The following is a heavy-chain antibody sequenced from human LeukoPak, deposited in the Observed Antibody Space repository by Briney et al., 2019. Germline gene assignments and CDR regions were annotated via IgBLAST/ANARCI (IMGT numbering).Heavy chain of an antibody. J-gene: IGHJ6*02. CDR2: IYSGGST. Sequence: GGSLRLSCAASGFTVSSNYMSWVRQAPGKGLERVSVIYSGGSTYYADSVKGRFTISRDNSKNTLYLQMNSLRAEDTAVYYCARVLHFPHRVMDVWGQGTTVTVSS. D-gene: IGHD4-11*01. CDR1: GFTVSSNY. V-gene: IGHV3-53*01. CDR3: ARVLHFPHRVMDV.